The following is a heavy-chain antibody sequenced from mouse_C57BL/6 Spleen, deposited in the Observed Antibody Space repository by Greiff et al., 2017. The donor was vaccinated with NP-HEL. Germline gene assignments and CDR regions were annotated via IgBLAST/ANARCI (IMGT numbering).Heavy chain of an antibody. CDR1: GYTFTGYW. Sequence: VKVVESGAELMKPGASVKLSCKATGYTFTGYWIEWVKQRPGHGLEWIGEILPGSGSTNYNEQFKGKATFTADTSSNTAYMQLSSLTTEDSAIYYCARRGYGSSPAWFAYWGQGTLVTVSA. D-gene: IGHD1-1*01. V-gene: IGHV1-9*01. CDR2: ILPGSGST. CDR3: ARRGYGSSPAWFAY. J-gene: IGHJ3*01.